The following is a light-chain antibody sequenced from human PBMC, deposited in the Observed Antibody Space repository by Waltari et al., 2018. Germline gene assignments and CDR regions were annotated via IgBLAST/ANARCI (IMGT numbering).Light chain of an antibody. V-gene: IGKV1-5*01. CDR2: DAS. Sequence: DIQMTQSPSTLSASVGDRVTITCRASQSIDSWLAWYQQKPGKAPKLLIYDASSLERGVPSRFSGSGSGTEFTITISSLQPDDFATYYCQQYNSDSQNFGQGTKVEIK. CDR3: QQYNSDSQN. CDR1: QSIDSW. J-gene: IGKJ1*01.